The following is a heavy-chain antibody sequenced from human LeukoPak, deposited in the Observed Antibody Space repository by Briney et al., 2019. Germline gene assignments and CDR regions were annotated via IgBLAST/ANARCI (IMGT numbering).Heavy chain of an antibody. J-gene: IGHJ4*02. D-gene: IGHD3-22*01. V-gene: IGHV1-8*01. CDR3: ARGWEYYYDSSGYGY. Sequence: ASVKVSCKASGYTFTGYDINWVRQATGQGLEWMGWMNPNSGNTGYAQKFQGRVTMTRNTSISTAYMELSSLRSEDTAVYYCARGWEYYYDSSGYGYWGQGTLVTVSS. CDR2: MNPNSGNT. CDR1: GYTFTGYD.